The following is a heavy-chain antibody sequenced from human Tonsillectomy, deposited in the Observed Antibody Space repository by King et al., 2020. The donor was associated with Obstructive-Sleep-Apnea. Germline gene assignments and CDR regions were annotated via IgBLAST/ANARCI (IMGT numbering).Heavy chain of an antibody. V-gene: IGHV3-66*01. D-gene: IGHD5-18*01. CDR2: LYSGGAP. Sequence: VQLVESGGGLVQPGGSLRLSCAVSGFTVSSTYMSWVRQAPGKGLEGVSTLYSGGAPGYADSVKGRFTISRDTSKNTLYLQMNSLRAEDTAVYFCARGLGYSYGYSFDYWGQGTLVTVSS. CDR3: ARGLGYSYGYSFDY. J-gene: IGHJ4*02. CDR1: GFTVSSTY.